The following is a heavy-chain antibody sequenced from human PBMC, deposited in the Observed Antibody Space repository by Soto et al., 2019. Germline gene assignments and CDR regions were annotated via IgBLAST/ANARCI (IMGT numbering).Heavy chain of an antibody. CDR3: ARVATTALFGP. D-gene: IGHD4-17*01. V-gene: IGHV4-38-2*01. Sequence: KASETLSLTCDVSNYSISSGYYWGWIRQSPGKGLEWIGSSYHSGSTFYNPSLESRVTISFDTSKNQFSLKVRSVTAADTAVYYCARVATTALFGPWGQGTLVTVS. CDR1: NYSISSGYY. CDR2: SYHSGST. J-gene: IGHJ5*02.